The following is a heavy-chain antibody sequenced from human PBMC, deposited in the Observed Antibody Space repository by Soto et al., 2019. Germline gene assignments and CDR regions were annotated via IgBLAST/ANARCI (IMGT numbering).Heavy chain of an antibody. CDR3: VRDLKYLRVTGNWFDS. J-gene: IGHJ5*01. Sequence: QVQLMQSGNEVKKPGASVTVSCKASGYTFANYGISWVRQAPGQGLEWMGWISGNNGATNFAPKVQDQITLTPDTSTGVALLTLRSLRSDDTAIYYCVRDLKYLRVTGNWFDSLGQGTLVTVPS. CDR2: ISGNNGAT. CDR1: GYTFANYG. V-gene: IGHV1-18*04. D-gene: IGHD1-1*01.